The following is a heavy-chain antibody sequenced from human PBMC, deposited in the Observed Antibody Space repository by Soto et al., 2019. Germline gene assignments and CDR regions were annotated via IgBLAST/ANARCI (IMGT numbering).Heavy chain of an antibody. Sequence: QVQLVQSGAEVKKPGSSVKVSCKASGGTFSSYAIAWVRQAPGQGLEWLGGITPIFGTANYAQTLQGRVTLTADESTSPAYMELSSMRSEHTPVYYWARDRGPRGGHYPNWFDPWGERALGTVSS. CDR3: ARDRGPRGGHYPNWFDP. CDR1: GGTFSSYA. D-gene: IGHD2-21*01. V-gene: IGHV1-69*12. CDR2: ITPIFGTA. J-gene: IGHJ5*02.